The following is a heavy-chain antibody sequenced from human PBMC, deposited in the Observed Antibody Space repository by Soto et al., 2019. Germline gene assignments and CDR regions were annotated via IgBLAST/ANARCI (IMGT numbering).Heavy chain of an antibody. CDR2: FDPEDGET. CDR3: ARVGGINWFDP. J-gene: IGHJ5*02. CDR1: GYTLTELS. V-gene: IGHV1-24*01. D-gene: IGHD1-20*01. Sequence: ASVKVSCKVSGYTLTELSMHWVRQAPGKGLEWMGGFDPEDGETIYAQKFQGRVTMTEDTSTDTAYMELSSVTAADTAVYYCARVGGINWFDPWGQGTLVTVSS.